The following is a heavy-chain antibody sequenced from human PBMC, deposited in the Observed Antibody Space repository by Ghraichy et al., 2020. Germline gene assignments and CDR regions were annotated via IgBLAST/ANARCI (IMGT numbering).Heavy chain of an antibody. CDR1: GGSISSGGYS. V-gene: IGHV4-30-2*01. Sequence: SQTLSLTCAVSGGSISSGGYSWSWIRQPPGKGLEWIGYIYHSGTSYYNPSLKSRLTISVDTSKNQFSLRLKSVTAADTAMYYCARIAKSYDPLTGSSHWFFDLWGRGTLVTVSS. J-gene: IGHJ2*01. CDR3: ARIAKSYDPLTGSSHWFFDL. D-gene: IGHD3-9*01. CDR2: IYHSGTS.